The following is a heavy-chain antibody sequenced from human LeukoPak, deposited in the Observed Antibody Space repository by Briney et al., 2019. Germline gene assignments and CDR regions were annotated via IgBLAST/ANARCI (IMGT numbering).Heavy chain of an antibody. D-gene: IGHD3-10*01. Sequence: SETLSLTCTVSGGSISSSSYYWGWIRQPPGKGLEWIGNIYYSGTTYYNPSLKSRVTISVDTSRNQFSLKLSSVTAADTAVYYCATHPKSCTRGIFITGKACWFDPWGQGTLVTVSS. J-gene: IGHJ5*02. V-gene: IGHV4-39*01. CDR1: GGSISSSSYY. CDR2: IYYSGTT. CDR3: ATHPKSCTRGIFITGKACWFDP.